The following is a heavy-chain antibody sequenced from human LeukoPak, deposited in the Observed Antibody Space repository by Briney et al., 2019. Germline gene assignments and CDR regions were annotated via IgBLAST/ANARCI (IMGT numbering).Heavy chain of an antibody. V-gene: IGHV4-59*02. CDR3: ARDRGNWFDP. CDR2: IYYTGST. CDR1: GGSVSDYY. D-gene: IGHD3-10*01. J-gene: IGHJ5*02. Sequence: SETLSLTCTVSGGSVSDYYWSWIRQSPGKGLEWIGYIYYTGSTSYNPSLRSRVTMSADTSKNQFSLKLSSVTAADTAVYYCARDRGNWFDPWGQGTLVTVSS.